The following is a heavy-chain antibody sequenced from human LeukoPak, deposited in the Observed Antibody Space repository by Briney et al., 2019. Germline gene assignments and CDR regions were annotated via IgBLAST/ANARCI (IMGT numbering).Heavy chain of an antibody. D-gene: IGHD6-13*01. Sequence: PSETLSLTCTVSGGSISSYYWSWIRQPPGKGLELIGYIYYSGSTNYNPSLKSRVTISVDTSKNQFSLKLSSVTAADTAVYYCARSRGIAIPPYFDYWGQGTLVTVSS. CDR2: IYYSGST. CDR3: ARSRGIAIPPYFDY. J-gene: IGHJ4*02. CDR1: GGSISSYY. V-gene: IGHV4-59*01.